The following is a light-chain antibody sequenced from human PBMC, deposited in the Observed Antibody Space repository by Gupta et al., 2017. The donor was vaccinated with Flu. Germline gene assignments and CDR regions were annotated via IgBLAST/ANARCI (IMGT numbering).Light chain of an antibody. J-gene: IGLJ2*01. CDR2: VDS. Sequence: GRMTRITGDGNNVGIKIVHWFHQRPAQAPVLLFYVDSRRRSGIPERFSGSNTATPATFTIIRVEAGDEADYYCQVWDWSSNHVVFGGGTKLTVL. CDR3: QVWDWSSNHVV. V-gene: IGLV3-21*03. CDR1: NVGIKI.